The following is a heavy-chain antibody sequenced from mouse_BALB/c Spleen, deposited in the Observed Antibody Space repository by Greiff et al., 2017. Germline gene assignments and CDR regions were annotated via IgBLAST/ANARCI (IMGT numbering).Heavy chain of an antibody. D-gene: IGHD1-2*01. J-gene: IGHJ4*01. Sequence: VQLQQPGAELVKPGASVKLSCKASGYTFTSYYMYWVKQRPGQGLEWIGGINPSNGGTNFNEKFKSKATLTVDKSSSTAYMQLSSLTSEDSAVYYCTRITTAYYAMDYWGQGTSVTVSS. CDR2: INPSNGGT. CDR1: GYTFTSYY. V-gene: IGHV1S81*02. CDR3: TRITTAYYAMDY.